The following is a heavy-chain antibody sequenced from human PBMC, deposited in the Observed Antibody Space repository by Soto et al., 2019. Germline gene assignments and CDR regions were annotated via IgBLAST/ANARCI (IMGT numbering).Heavy chain of an antibody. Sequence: GGSLRLSCAASGFTFSSYAMHWVRQAPGKGLGWVAVISYDGSNKYYADSVKGRFTISRDNSKNTLYLQMNSLRAEDTAVYYCARGHRIAARPEYFQHWGQGTLVTVSS. CDR3: ARGHRIAARPEYFQH. CDR1: GFTFSSYA. J-gene: IGHJ1*01. V-gene: IGHV3-30-3*01. D-gene: IGHD6-6*01. CDR2: ISYDGSNK.